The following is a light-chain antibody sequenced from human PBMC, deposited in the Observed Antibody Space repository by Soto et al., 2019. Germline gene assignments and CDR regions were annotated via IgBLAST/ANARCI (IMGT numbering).Light chain of an antibody. V-gene: IGKV3-20*01. CDR3: QQFGSSPPMYT. CDR2: GAS. Sequence: EIVLTQSPGTLSLSPGERATLSCRASQSVSSSYLAWYQQKPGQAPRLLIYGASSRATDIPDRFSVSGSGTDSTLTISRLEPEDFAVYYYQQFGSSPPMYTFGQGTKLEIK. J-gene: IGKJ2*01. CDR1: QSVSSSY.